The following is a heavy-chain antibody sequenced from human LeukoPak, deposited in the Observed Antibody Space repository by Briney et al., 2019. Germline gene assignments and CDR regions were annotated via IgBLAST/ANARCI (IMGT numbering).Heavy chain of an antibody. CDR1: GYSFTNYW. J-gene: IGHJ4*02. CDR3: ARRPAAYYGSGSSPFSFDY. D-gene: IGHD3-10*01. CDR2: IYPGDSDT. Sequence: RGESLKISCKGSGYSFTNYWIDWVRQMPGKGLEWMGIIYPGDSDTRYSQSFQGQVTISADKSISTAYLQWSSLKASDTAMYYCARRPAAYYGSGSSPFSFDYWGQGTLVTVSS. V-gene: IGHV5-51*01.